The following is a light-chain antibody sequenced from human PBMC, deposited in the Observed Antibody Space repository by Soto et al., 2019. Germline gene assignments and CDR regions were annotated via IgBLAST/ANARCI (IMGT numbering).Light chain of an antibody. Sequence: QSALTQPASVSDSPGQSITISCTGTSSDVGGSNFVSWYQQHPGKPPKLIIYDVANRPSGVSNLFSGSKSGSTASLIISRLQTEDEADYYCVSYTPSTTYVFGTGTKLTVL. V-gene: IGLV2-14*03. CDR2: DVA. J-gene: IGLJ1*01. CDR1: SSDVGGSNF. CDR3: VSYTPSTTYV.